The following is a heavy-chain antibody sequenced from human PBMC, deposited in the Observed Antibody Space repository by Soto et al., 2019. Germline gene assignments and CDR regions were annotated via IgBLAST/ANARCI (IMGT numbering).Heavy chain of an antibody. CDR2: IIPIFGTA. CDR1: GGTFGSYA. V-gene: IGHV1-69*13. Sequence: SVKVSCKASGGTFGSYAISWVRQAPGQGLEWMGGIIPIFGTANYAQKFQGRVTITADESTSTAYMELSSLRSEDTAVYYCASTIVVVPAALYYYYGMDVWGQGTTVTVSS. D-gene: IGHD2-2*01. J-gene: IGHJ6*02. CDR3: ASTIVVVPAALYYYYGMDV.